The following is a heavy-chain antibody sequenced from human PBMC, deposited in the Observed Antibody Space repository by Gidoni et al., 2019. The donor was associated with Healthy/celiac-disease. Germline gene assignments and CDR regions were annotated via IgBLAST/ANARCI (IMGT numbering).Heavy chain of an antibody. CDR2: IYSGGST. V-gene: IGHV3-66*01. CDR3: ARERSDYGSGSYYNWFDP. CDR1: GFTVSSNY. J-gene: IGHJ5*02. Sequence: EVQLVESVGGLVQPGGSLRLSCAASGFTVSSNYMSWVRQAPGKGMEWVSVIYSGGSTYYADSVKGRFTISRDNSKNTLYLQMNSLRAEDTAVYYCARERSDYGSGSYYNWFDPWGQGTLVTVSS. D-gene: IGHD3-10*01.